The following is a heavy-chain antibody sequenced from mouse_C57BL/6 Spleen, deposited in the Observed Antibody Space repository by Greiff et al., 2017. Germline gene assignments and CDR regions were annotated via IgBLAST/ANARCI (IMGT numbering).Heavy chain of an antibody. V-gene: IGHV10-3*01. Sequence: EADGGLVQPKGSLKLSCAASGFTFNTYAMHWVRYAPGKGLEWVARIRSKSSNYATYYADSVKDRFTISRDDSQSMLYLQMNNLKTEDTAMYYCVREAYYYGSSYYAMDYWGQGTSVTVSS. CDR2: IRSKSSNYAT. D-gene: IGHD1-1*01. CDR1: GFTFNTYA. CDR3: VREAYYYGSSYYAMDY. J-gene: IGHJ4*01.